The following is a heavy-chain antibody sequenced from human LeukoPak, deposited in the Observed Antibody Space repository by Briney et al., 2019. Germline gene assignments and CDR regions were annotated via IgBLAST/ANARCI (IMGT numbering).Heavy chain of an antibody. V-gene: IGHV1-8*01. J-gene: IGHJ4*02. CDR1: GYTFTSYD. CDR3: ARGVHYYDSSGYTILFDY. Sequence: ASVKVSCKASGYTFTSYDINWVRQATGQGLEWMGWMNPNSGNTGYAQKFQGRVTMTRNTSISTAYMELSSPRSEDTAVYYCARGVHYYDSSGYTILFDYWGQGTLVTVSS. CDR2: MNPNSGNT. D-gene: IGHD3-22*01.